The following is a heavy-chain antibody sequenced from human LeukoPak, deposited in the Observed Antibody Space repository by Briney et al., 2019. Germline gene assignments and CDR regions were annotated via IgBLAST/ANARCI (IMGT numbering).Heavy chain of an antibody. CDR2: IYYTWNT. CDR3: ARGVVVLNTKLGGWEY. J-gene: IGHJ4*02. V-gene: IGHV4-39*07. Sequence: SETLSLTCAVSGGSINTRTNYWGWIRQPPGKTLEWIGTIYYTWNTYYNPSLKSRLTISIDTSRNQFSLRLTSVTAADTALYFCARGVVVLNTKLGGWEYWGPRTLVTVSS. D-gene: IGHD6-19*01. CDR1: GGSINTRTNY.